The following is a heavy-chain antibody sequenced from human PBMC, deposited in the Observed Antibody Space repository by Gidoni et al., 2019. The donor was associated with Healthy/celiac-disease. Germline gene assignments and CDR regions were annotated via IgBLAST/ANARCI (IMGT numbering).Heavy chain of an antibody. CDR3: AKDPGSYGDWWG. D-gene: IGHD4-17*01. CDR1: GFTFSSYA. CDR2: ISGSGGST. J-gene: IGHJ4*02. Sequence: EVQLLESGGGLVQPGGSLRLSCAASGFTFSSYAMSWVRQAPGKGLGVVSAISGSGGSTYYADSVKGRFTISRDNSKNTLYLQMNSLRAEDTAVYYCAKDPGSYGDWWGWGQGTLVTVSS. V-gene: IGHV3-23*01.